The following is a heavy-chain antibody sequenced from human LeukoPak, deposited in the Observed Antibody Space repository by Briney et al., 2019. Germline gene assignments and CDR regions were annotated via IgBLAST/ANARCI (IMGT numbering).Heavy chain of an antibody. CDR3: ASGGGATRSGYAFDM. CDR1: GLTFRSYW. D-gene: IGHD1-26*01. V-gene: IGHV3-7*01. J-gene: IGHJ3*02. CDR2: IKPDGREK. Sequence: GGSLRLACAASGLTFRSYWMSWVRQAPGKGLEWVANIKPDGREKYYVDSVKGRFTISRDNAKNSLYMQMSSLRAEDTAMYYCASGGGATRSGYAFDMWGQGTMVTVSS.